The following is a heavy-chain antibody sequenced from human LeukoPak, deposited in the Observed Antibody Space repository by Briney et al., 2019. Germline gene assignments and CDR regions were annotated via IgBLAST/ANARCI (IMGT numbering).Heavy chain of an antibody. V-gene: IGHV3-11*01. D-gene: IGHD2-15*01. CDR3: ARQGYCSRGSCYWSGWFDP. CDR2: ISSDNSTT. CDR1: GFTFSDYY. Sequence: PGGSLRLSCVVPGFTFSDYYMSWIRQAPGKGLEWVSYISSDNSTTYYADSVKGRFIVSRDNAKDSPYLQMNSLRAEDTAVYYCARQGYCSRGSCYWSGWFDPWGQGTLVTVSS. J-gene: IGHJ5*02.